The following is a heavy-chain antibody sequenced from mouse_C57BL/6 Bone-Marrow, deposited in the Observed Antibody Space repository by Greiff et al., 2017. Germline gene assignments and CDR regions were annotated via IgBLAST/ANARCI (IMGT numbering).Heavy chain of an antibody. D-gene: IGHD1-1*01. V-gene: IGHV2-5*01. CDR3: AKNLMSFYYFYAMDY. CDR2: IWRGGST. CDR1: GFSLTSYG. Sequence: VKLMESGPGLVQPSQSLSITCTVSGFSLTSYGVHWVRQSPGKGLEWLGVIWRGGSTDYNAAFMSRLSITKDNSKSQVFFKMNSLQADDTAIYYCAKNLMSFYYFYAMDYWGQGTSVTVSS. J-gene: IGHJ4*01.